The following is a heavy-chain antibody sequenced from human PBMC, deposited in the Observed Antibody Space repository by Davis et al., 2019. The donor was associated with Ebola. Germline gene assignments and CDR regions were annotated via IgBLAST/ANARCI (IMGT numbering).Heavy chain of an antibody. CDR3: ARDASLYSGYDGNYYFDY. V-gene: IGHV3-30*03. D-gene: IGHD5-12*01. J-gene: IGHJ4*02. Sequence: PGGSLRLSCAASGFTFSSYGMHWVRQAPGKGLEWVAVISYDGSNKYYADSVKGRFTISRDKSKNTLYLQMNSLRGEDTAVYYCARDASLYSGYDGNYYFDYWGQGTLVTVSS. CDR1: GFTFSSYG. CDR2: ISYDGSNK.